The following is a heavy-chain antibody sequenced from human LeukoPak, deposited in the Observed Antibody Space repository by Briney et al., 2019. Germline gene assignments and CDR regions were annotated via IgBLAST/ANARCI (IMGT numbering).Heavy chain of an antibody. Sequence: SLRLSCAASGFTFSNYAIHWVRQPPGKGLEWVGEIYHSGNTNYNPSLKSRVTISVDKSKNQLSLKLDSVTAADTAVYYCVREFADDAFDIWGQGTMVTVSS. J-gene: IGHJ3*02. V-gene: IGHV4-4*02. CDR3: VREFADDAFDI. CDR2: IYHSGNT. CDR1: GFTFSNYA. D-gene: IGHD2-21*01.